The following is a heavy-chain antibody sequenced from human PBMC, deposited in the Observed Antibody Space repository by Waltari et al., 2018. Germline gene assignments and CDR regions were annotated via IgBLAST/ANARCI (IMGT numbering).Heavy chain of an antibody. V-gene: IGHV4-39*07. J-gene: IGHJ5*02. CDR1: GGSISSSSYY. Sequence: QLQLQESGPGLVKPSETLSLTCTVSGGSISSSSYYWGWIRQPPGKGLEWIGSIYYSGVTYYNPSLKSRGTISVDTSKNQFSLKLSSVTAADTAVYYCARDRSLGVPAAITPIPFDPWGQGTLVTVSS. D-gene: IGHD2-2*01. CDR2: IYYSGVT. CDR3: ARDRSLGVPAAITPIPFDP.